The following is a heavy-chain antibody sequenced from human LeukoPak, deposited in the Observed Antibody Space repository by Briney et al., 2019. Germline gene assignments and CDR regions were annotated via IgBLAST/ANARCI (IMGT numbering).Heavy chain of an antibody. CDR3: ARGRVVGASTPYFDY. D-gene: IGHD1-26*01. CDR1: GGSLSGFY. CDR2: INQSGST. J-gene: IGHJ4*02. Sequence: PSETLSLTCAVYGGSLSGFYWSWIRQSPGKGLEWIGEINQSGSTNYNPSLKSRVTISVDTSKNQLSLRLSSVTAADTAVYYCARGRVVGASTPYFDYWGQGTLVTVSS. V-gene: IGHV4-34*01.